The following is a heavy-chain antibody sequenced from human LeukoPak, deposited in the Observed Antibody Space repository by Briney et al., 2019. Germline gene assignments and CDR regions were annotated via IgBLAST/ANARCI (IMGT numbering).Heavy chain of an antibody. D-gene: IGHD2-2*01. CDR2: IYPRGGGT. J-gene: IGHJ3*02. CDR3: PRADCSSTSCYPGAFDI. V-gene: IGHV1-46*01. CDR1: VYTFTSYY. Sequence: ASVTVSRMPSVYTFTSYYMHWVRPAPGQGVEWVGIIYPRGGGTNYAQKFRGRVTITRATSTSTVYMELSSLRYEDTAVYYCPRADCSSTSCYPGAFDIWGQGTMVTVSS.